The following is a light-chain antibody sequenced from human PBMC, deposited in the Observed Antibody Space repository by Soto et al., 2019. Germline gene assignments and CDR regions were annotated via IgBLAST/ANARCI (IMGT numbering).Light chain of an antibody. CDR2: GAS. V-gene: IGKV3-15*01. J-gene: IGKJ4*01. Sequence: EKVMTQSPATLSVSPGERATLSCRASQSVSSNLAWYQQKPRQAPTLLIYGASTRATGIPARFSGSGSGTDFTLTISSLQSEDSAVYYCQQYSSSPLTFGGGTKVEIK. CDR1: QSVSSN. CDR3: QQYSSSPLT.